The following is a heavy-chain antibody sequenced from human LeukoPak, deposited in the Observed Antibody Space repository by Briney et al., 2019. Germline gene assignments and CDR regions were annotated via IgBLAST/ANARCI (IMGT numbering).Heavy chain of an antibody. J-gene: IGHJ4*02. CDR1: GGSFNGYY. CDR2: INHSGST. V-gene: IGHV4-34*01. CDR3: ASDQRQQLSY. Sequence: PSETLSLTCAVYGGSFNGYYWSWIRQPPGKGLEWIGEINHSGSTNYNPSLKSRVTISVDTSKNQFSLKLSSVTAADTAVYYCASDQRQQLSYWGQGTLVTVSS. D-gene: IGHD6-13*01.